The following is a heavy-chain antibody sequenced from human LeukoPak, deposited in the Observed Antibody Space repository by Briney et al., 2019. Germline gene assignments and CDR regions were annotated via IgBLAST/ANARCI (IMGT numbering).Heavy chain of an antibody. V-gene: IGHV3-23*01. Sequence: GGSLRLSCAASGFTVSSNYMTWVRQAPGKGLEWVSAISGSGGSTYYADSVKGRFTIPRDNSKNTLYLQMNSLRAEDTAVYYCAKGSSYYDSSGFDYWGQGTLVTVSS. CDR1: GFTVSSNY. J-gene: IGHJ4*02. CDR2: ISGSGGST. CDR3: AKGSSYYDSSGFDY. D-gene: IGHD3-22*01.